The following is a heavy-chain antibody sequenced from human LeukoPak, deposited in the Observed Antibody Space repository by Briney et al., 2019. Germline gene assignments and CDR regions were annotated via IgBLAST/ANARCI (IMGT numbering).Heavy chain of an antibody. J-gene: IGHJ4*02. Sequence: PGGSLRLSCAASGFTFSSYAMSWVRQAPGKGLEWVSAISGSGGSTYYADSVKGRFTISRDNSKNTLYLQMNSLRAEDTAVYYCAKDRWYRGSYAYEDLFDYWGQGTLVTVSS. D-gene: IGHD1-26*01. V-gene: IGHV3-23*01. CDR2: ISGSGGST. CDR3: AKDRWYRGSYAYEDLFDY. CDR1: GFTFSSYA.